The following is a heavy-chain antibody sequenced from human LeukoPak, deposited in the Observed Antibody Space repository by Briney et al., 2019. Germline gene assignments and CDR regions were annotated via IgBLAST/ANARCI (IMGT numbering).Heavy chain of an antibody. CDR2: IYYSGST. D-gene: IGHD1-1*01. CDR3: ARVETTTHPPPRPFDY. Sequence: SETLSLTCAVSGYSISSGYYWGWIRQPPGKGLEWFGSIYYSGSTYYNPSLKSRVTISVDTPKNQFSLKLSAVTAADTAVYYCARVETTTHPPPRPFDYWGQGTLVTVSS. J-gene: IGHJ4*02. CDR1: GYSISSGYY. V-gene: IGHV4-38-2*01.